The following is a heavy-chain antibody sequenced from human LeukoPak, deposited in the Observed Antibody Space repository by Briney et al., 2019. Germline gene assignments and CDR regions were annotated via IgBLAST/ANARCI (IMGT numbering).Heavy chain of an antibody. V-gene: IGHV1-24*01. J-gene: IGHJ3*02. Sequence: ASVKVSCKVSGCTLAELSMHWVRQAPGKGLEWMGGFDLEDGETIYAQKFQGRVTMSEDTSTDTAYMELSSLRSEDTAVYYCATSGDYYDSSGHDAFDIWGQGTMVTVSS. D-gene: IGHD3-22*01. CDR2: FDLEDGET. CDR3: ATSGDYYDSSGHDAFDI. CDR1: GCTLAELS.